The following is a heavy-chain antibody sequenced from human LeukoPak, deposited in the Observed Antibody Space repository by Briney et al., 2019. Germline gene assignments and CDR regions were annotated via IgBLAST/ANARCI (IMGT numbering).Heavy chain of an antibody. V-gene: IGHV3-7*01. CDR1: GFTLSTYR. J-gene: IGHJ4*02. CDR2: INPDGSGK. CDR3: ASWGAGGNS. Sequence: PGGSLRLSCEASGFTLSTYRMNRVRQVPGKGLDWVANINPDGSGKRYVDSVKGRFTIARDNADNSLSLQMNSLRAEDTAVYYCASWGAGGNSWGQGTLVTVSS. D-gene: IGHD3-16*01.